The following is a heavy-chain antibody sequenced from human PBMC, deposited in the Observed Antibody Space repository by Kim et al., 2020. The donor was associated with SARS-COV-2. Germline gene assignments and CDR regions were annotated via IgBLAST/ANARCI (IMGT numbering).Heavy chain of an antibody. CDR3: VRTYGGTSWFDP. CDR2: T. Sequence: TYYNPSLRGRVTISIDTTKNQCSLKVDSVTAADTAVYYCVRTYGGTSWFDPWGQGALVTVSS. J-gene: IGHJ5*02. D-gene: IGHD5-12*01. V-gene: IGHV4-31*02.